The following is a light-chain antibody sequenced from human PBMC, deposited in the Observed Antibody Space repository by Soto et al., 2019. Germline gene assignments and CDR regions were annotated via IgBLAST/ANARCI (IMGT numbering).Light chain of an antibody. J-gene: IGKJ1*01. CDR1: QNIYFF. V-gene: IGKV1-39*01. CDR3: QQAYTVPLT. Sequence: DIQMTQSPSSLPASVGDRVTITCRASQNIYFFLNWYQQRPGKAPNLLMYHASTLQSGVPSRFSGSGSGTDFTLTISSLQPEDSATYYCQQAYTVPLTFGQGNKVEVK. CDR2: HAS.